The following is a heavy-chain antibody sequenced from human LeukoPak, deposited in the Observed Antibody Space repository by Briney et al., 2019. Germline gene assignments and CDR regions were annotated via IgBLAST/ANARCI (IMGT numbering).Heavy chain of an antibody. D-gene: IGHD2-21*02. V-gene: IGHV3-11*05. CDR1: GFTFSDYY. CDR3: ARAEGGPATAIY. CDR2: ISTGSSYT. Sequence: GGSLRLSCAASGFTFSDYYMSWIRQAPGRGLEWVSYISTGSSYTNYADSVKGRFPISRDNAKNSLYLQMNSLRAEDTALYYCARAEGGPATAIYWGQGTLVTVSS. J-gene: IGHJ4*02.